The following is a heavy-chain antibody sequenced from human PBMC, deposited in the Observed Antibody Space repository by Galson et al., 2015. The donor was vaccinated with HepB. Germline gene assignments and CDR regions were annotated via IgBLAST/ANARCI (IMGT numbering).Heavy chain of an antibody. D-gene: IGHD2-2*01. V-gene: IGHV3-23*01. CDR1: GFTFSSYA. CDR3: AKGCSTTCYGNFDY. J-gene: IGHJ4*02. CDR2: ISDSGGST. Sequence: SLRLSCAASGFTFSSYAMGWVRQAPGKGLGWVSVISDSGGSTYYADSVKGRFTISRDNSKNTLYLQVNSLRAEDTALYYCAKGCSTTCYGNFDYWGQGTLVTVSS.